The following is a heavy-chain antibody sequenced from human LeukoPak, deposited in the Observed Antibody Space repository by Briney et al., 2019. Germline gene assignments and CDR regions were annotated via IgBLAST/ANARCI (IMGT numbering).Heavy chain of an antibody. V-gene: IGHV3-9*01. Sequence: GRSLRLSCAASGFTFDDYAMHWVRQAPGKGLEWVSGISWNSGSIGYADSVKGRFTTSRDNAKNSLYLQMNSLRAEDTALYYCAKDSSGYYFDAFDIWGQGTMVTVSS. D-gene: IGHD3-22*01. CDR2: ISWNSGSI. CDR3: AKDSSGYYFDAFDI. CDR1: GFTFDDYA. J-gene: IGHJ3*02.